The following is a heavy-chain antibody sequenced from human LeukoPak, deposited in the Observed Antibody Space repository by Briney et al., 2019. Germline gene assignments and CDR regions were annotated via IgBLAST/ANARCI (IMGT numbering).Heavy chain of an antibody. D-gene: IGHD1-7*01. Sequence: GGSLRLSCAASGFTFSTYAMSWVRQALGKGLEWVSAISGSADSTYYADSVKGQFAISRDNSKNTLYLQMNSLRAEDTAVYFCAKDRARGGTTDFDYWGQGTLVTVSS. V-gene: IGHV3-23*01. J-gene: IGHJ4*02. CDR2: ISGSADST. CDR3: AKDRARGGTTDFDY. CDR1: GFTFSTYA.